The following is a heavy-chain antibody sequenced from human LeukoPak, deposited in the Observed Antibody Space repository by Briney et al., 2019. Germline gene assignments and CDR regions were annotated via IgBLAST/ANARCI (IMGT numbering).Heavy chain of an antibody. J-gene: IGHJ4*02. CDR2: IYSRGAT. CDR3: AARNY. V-gene: IGHV3-53*01. D-gene: IGHD1-14*01. CDR1: GFRVSINY. Sequence: GGSLRLYPAASGFRVSINYMSSVRQAPGKGLEGVSVIYSRGATYYADSVKGRFTISRDNSKNTLYLQMNSLRVEDTAVYYCAARNYWGQGTLVTVSS.